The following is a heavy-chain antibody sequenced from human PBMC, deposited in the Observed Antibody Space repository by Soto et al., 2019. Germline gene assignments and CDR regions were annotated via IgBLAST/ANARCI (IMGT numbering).Heavy chain of an antibody. Sequence: QVQLAESGGGVVQPGRSLRLSCAASGFTFSTHAMHWVRQAPGKGLECVAIVYCDVSNKYYADSVKGRFTISRDNSKNTLYLQMRGQTPDDPAVYYCAREQTSITTTGGGSIDHSGRGTRVTVSS. D-gene: IGHD1-20*01. J-gene: IGHJ4*02. CDR3: AREQTSITTTGGGSIDH. CDR1: GFTFSTHA. CDR2: VYCDVSNK. V-gene: IGHV3-30-3*01.